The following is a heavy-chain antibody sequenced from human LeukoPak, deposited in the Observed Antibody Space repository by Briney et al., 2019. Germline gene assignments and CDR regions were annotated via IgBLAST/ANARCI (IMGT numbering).Heavy chain of an antibody. CDR3: ARELLLAAAGTLDY. Sequence: SETLSLTCTVSGGSITSSSYYWGWIRQPPGKGLQWIGSIYYSGSTYYNPSLKSRVTISVDTSKNQFSLKLSSVTAADTAVYYCARELLLAAAGTLDYWGQGTLVTVSS. CDR1: GGSITSSSYY. V-gene: IGHV4-39*07. D-gene: IGHD6-13*01. J-gene: IGHJ4*02. CDR2: IYYSGST.